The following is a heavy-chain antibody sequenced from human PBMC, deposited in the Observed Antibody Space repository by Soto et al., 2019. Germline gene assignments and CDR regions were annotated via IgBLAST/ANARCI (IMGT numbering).Heavy chain of an antibody. J-gene: IGHJ4*01. V-gene: IGHV3-74*01. D-gene: IGHD1-26*01. CDR2: LYFDGITT. Sequence: VPLVESGGGVVHPGGSLRLSCTAFGFPFTTPWMHWVRQAPGKGLVWVSRLYFDGITTNYEDSLKGRLTVSRDNAKNTVYLLVNTLRDEDTTVYYCAIGGAMGVDDWRHGTLVTVSS. CDR1: GFPFTTPW. CDR3: AIGGAMGVDD.